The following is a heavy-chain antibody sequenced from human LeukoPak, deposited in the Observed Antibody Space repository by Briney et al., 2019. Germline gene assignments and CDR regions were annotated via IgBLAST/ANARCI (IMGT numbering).Heavy chain of an antibody. CDR1: GFSLSDDW. J-gene: IGHJ6*02. V-gene: IGHV3-66*01. CDR2: IYSGGST. Sequence: GGSLRLSCGASGFSLSDDWMSWVRQAPGKGLEWVSVIYSGGSTYYADSVKGRFTISRDNSKNTLYLQMNSLRAEDTAVYYCARDLKTTKNCGGDCPLNGMDVWGQGTTVTVSS. D-gene: IGHD2-21*02. CDR3: ARDLKTTKNCGGDCPLNGMDV.